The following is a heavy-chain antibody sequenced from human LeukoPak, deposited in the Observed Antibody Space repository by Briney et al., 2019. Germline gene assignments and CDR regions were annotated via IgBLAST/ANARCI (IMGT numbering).Heavy chain of an antibody. CDR3: TKTQGFFDH. CDR1: GFTFSNNG. Sequence: GGSLRLSCAASGFTFSNNGMTWVRQAPGKGMEWVTGISDGGDTTYDAGSVKGRFTVSRDNSKNILYLQMNSLRAEDTAIYYCTKTQGFFDHWGQGSLVTVSS. V-gene: IGHV3-23*01. J-gene: IGHJ4*02. CDR2: ISDGGDTT.